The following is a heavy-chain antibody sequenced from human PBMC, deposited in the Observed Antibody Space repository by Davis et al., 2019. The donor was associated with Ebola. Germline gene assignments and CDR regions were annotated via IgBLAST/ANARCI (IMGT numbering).Heavy chain of an antibody. D-gene: IGHD5-18*01. V-gene: IGHV6-1*01. CDR2: TYYSSKWYN. J-gene: IGHJ6*04. CDR1: GDSVSSGG. CDR3: ARGWLRGGLDV. Sequence: HSQTLSLTCAISGDSVSSGGWNWIRQSPSRGLEWLGRTYYSSKWYNDYAVSVKSRITISPDTSKNQFSQQLNSVTPEDTALYFCARGWLRGGLDVWGEGTTVTVSS.